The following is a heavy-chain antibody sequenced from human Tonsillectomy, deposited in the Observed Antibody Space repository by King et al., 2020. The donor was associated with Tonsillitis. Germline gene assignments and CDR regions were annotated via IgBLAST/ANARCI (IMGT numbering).Heavy chain of an antibody. J-gene: IGHJ6*02. CDR1: GFTFDDYA. D-gene: IGHD3-10*01. V-gene: IGHV3-9*01. Sequence: VQLVESGGGLVQPDRSLRLSCAASGFTFDDYAMHWVRQAPGKGLEWVSGSSWNSGSIGYADSVKGRFIISRDNAKNSLYLQMYSLRAEDSALYYCAKALGDYYYYYAMDVWGQGTTVTVSS. CDR3: AKALGDYYYYYAMDV. CDR2: SSWNSGSI.